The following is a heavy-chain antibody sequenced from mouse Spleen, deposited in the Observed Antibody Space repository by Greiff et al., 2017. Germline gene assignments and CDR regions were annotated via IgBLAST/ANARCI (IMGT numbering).Heavy chain of an antibody. V-gene: IGHV1S56*01. CDR3: ASGAFETGFDY. D-gene: IGHD4-1*01. CDR1: GYTFTSYY. J-gene: IGHJ2*01. CDR2: IYPGNVNT. Sequence: VQLQQSGPELVKPGASVRISCKASGYTFTSYYIHWVKQRPGQGLEWIGWIYPGNVNTKYNEKFKGKATLTADKSSSTAYMQLSSLTSEDSAVYFCASGAFETGFDYWGQGTTLTVSS.